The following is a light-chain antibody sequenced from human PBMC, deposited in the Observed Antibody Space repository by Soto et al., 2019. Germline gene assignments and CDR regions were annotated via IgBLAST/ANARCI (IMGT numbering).Light chain of an antibody. Sequence: AIRMTQSPSSLSASTGDRVTITCRASQGISSYLAWYQQKPVKAPKLLIYAASSLQSGVPSRFSGSGSGTEFTLTISSLQTDDFSTYYCQQYHSYWTFGQGTKVDIK. CDR1: QGISSY. J-gene: IGKJ1*01. CDR3: QQYHSYWT. CDR2: AAS. V-gene: IGKV1-8*01.